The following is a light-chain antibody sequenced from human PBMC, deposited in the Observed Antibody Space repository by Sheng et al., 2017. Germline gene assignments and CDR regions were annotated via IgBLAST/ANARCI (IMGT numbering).Light chain of an antibody. CDR3: QQTLQLPPT. CDR2: AAS. CDR1: QSISSY. V-gene: IGKV1-39*01. J-gene: IGKJ5*01. Sequence: DIQMTQSPSSLSASVGDRVTITCRASQSISSYLNWYQQKPGKAPKLLIYAASSLQSGVPSRFSGSGSGTDFTLTISSLQPEDFATYYCQQTLQLPPTFGQGTRLEIK.